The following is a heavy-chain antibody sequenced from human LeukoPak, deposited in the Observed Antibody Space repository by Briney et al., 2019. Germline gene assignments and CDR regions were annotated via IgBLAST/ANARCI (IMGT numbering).Heavy chain of an antibody. CDR3: AKLTNYDSSRFDP. J-gene: IGHJ5*02. CDR2: ISGSGDGT. CDR1: GFSFTNYA. V-gene: IGHV3-23*01. D-gene: IGHD3-22*01. Sequence: GGSLRLSCAASGFSFTNYAMSWVRQAPGKGLEWVSAISGSGDGTYYADSVKGRFTISRDNSKNTLYLQMDSLRAEDTAVYYCAKLTNYDSSRFDPWGQGTLVTVSS.